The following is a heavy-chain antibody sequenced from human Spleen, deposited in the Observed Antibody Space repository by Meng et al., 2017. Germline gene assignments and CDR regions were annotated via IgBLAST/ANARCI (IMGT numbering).Heavy chain of an antibody. J-gene: IGHJ6*02. V-gene: IGHV5-51*01. CDR2: IYPRDSHI. CDR1: GSSFANYW. Sequence: GESLKISCQGSGSSFANYWIAWVRQMPGKGLEWMGIIYPRDSHIIYSPSFQGQVTISADTSINTAYLQWSSLKASDTALYYCAKRPYLGGVAGGDYYYYGMDVWGQGTTVTVSS. D-gene: IGHD6-19*01. CDR3: AKRPYLGGVAGGDYYYYGMDV.